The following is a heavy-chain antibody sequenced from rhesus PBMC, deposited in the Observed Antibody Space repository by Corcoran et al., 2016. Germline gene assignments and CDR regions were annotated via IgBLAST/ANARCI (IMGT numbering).Heavy chain of an antibody. CDR2: IYGTTGNT. D-gene: IGHD1-7*02. Sequence: QVQLKESGPGLVKPSETLSLTCAVSGGSASSGYGWGGIRQPPGQGLEWVGTIYGTTGNTYSDPSFKSRVSISRDISQNQLALRLNSVTAADTAVYFCARVNGNDGLDYWGQGVLVTVSS. CDR3: ARVNGNDGLDY. J-gene: IGHJ4*01. CDR1: GGSASSGYG. V-gene: IGHV4S7*01.